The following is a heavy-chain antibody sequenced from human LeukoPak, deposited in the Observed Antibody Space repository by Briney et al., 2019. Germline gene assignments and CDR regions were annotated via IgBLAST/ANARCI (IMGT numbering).Heavy chain of an antibody. Sequence: GGSLRLSCAASGFTFSSYSMNWVRQAPGKGLEWVSSISSRSSYIYYADSVKGRFTISRDNAKNSLYLQMNSLRAEDTAVYYWAREDWLRRVRALDYWGQGTLVTVSS. J-gene: IGHJ4*02. CDR1: GFTFSSYS. CDR2: ISSRSSYI. CDR3: AREDWLRRVRALDY. D-gene: IGHD5-12*01. V-gene: IGHV3-21*01.